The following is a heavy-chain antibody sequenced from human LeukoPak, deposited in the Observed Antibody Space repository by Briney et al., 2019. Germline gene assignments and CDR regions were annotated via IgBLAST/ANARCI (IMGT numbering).Heavy chain of an antibody. CDR2: IWYDGSNK. CDR3: ATDRATQYFDY. J-gene: IGHJ4*02. D-gene: IGHD2-15*01. CDR1: GFTFSDFG. Sequence: GGSLRLSCAASGFTFSDFGIHWVRQAPGKGLEWVAVIWYDGSNKYYADSVKGRFTISRDNSRNTLFLQMNSLRAEDTAVYYCATDRATQYFDYWGQGTLVSVSS. V-gene: IGHV3-33*01.